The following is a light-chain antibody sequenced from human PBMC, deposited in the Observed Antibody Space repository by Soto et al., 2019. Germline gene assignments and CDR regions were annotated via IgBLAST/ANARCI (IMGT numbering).Light chain of an antibody. V-gene: IGLV2-14*01. J-gene: IGLJ1*01. CDR1: SSDVVGYNY. Sequence: SVLTQPAPLSGSPWQSITISCTGTSSDVVGYNYVSWYQQHPGKAPKLMIYDVSNRPSGVSNRFSGSKSGNTASLTISGLQAEDEADYYCSSYTSSSTLLFVFGTGTKVTVL. CDR2: DVS. CDR3: SSYTSSSTLLFV.